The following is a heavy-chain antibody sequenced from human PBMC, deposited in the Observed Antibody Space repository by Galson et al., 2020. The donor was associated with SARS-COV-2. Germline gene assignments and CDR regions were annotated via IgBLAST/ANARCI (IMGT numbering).Heavy chain of an antibody. J-gene: IGHJ4*02. V-gene: IGHV3-23*01. CDR1: GLTFTSYA. Sequence: GGSLRLSCVASGLTFTSYAMSWVRQAPGEGLEWVSGISVNGEATYYADSVKGRFTISRDNSKNTLYLQMNSLRVDDTAVYYCAKEANTQTGAADFWGQGTLVTVSS. CDR3: AKEANTQTGAADF. D-gene: IGHD7-27*01. CDR2: ISVNGEAT.